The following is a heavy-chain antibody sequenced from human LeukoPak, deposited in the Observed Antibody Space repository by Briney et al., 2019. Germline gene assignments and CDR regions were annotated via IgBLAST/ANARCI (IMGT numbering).Heavy chain of an antibody. CDR3: ARGSSYYDSSGYYSEDY. J-gene: IGHJ4*02. CDR2: ISGSGGTI. CDR1: GFTFSSYE. Sequence: PGGSLRLSCAASGFTFSSYEMSWVRQAPGKGLEWVSYISGSGGTIYYADSVKGRFTISRDNSKNSLYLQMNRLRGEETAVDYCARGSSYYDSSGYYSEDYWGQGTLVTVSS. D-gene: IGHD3-22*01. V-gene: IGHV3-48*03.